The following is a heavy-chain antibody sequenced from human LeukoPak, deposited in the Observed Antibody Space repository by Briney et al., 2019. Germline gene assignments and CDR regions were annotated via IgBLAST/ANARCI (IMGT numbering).Heavy chain of an antibody. Sequence: GRSLRLSCAASGFTFDDYAMHWVRQAPGKGLEWVSGISWNSGSIGYADSVKGRFTISRDNAKKSLYLQMNSLRAEDTAVYYCARDDDWNYEDYWGQGTLVTVSS. CDR2: ISWNSGSI. J-gene: IGHJ4*02. CDR3: ARDDDWNYEDY. CDR1: GFTFDDYA. D-gene: IGHD1-7*01. V-gene: IGHV3-9*01.